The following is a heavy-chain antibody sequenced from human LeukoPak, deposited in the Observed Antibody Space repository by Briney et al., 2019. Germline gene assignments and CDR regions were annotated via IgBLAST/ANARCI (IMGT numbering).Heavy chain of an antibody. V-gene: IGHV1-2*02. CDR3: ARGACSSTSCFYFDY. CDR2: TNPNSGGT. Sequence: AASVKVSCKASGYTFTGYYMHWVRQAPGQGLEWMGWTNPNSGGTNYAQKFQGRVTMTRDTSISTAYMELSRLRSDDTAVYYCARGACSSTSCFYFDYWGQGTLVTVSS. CDR1: GYTFTGYY. J-gene: IGHJ4*02. D-gene: IGHD2-2*01.